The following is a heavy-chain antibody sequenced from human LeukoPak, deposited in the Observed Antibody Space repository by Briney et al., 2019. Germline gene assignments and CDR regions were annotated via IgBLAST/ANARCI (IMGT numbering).Heavy chain of an antibody. J-gene: IGHJ4*02. CDR2: ISSSGGTI. V-gene: IGHV3-48*01. CDR1: GFIFTDYS. Sequence: GGSLRLSCAVSGFIFTDYSMNWVRQAPGKGLEWVSYISSSGGTIYYADSVKGRFTISRDNSKNTLYLQMNSLRAEDTALYYCAKDRAFGQFLWGNDYWGQGTLVTVSS. CDR3: AKDRAFGQFLWGNDY. D-gene: IGHD3-10*01.